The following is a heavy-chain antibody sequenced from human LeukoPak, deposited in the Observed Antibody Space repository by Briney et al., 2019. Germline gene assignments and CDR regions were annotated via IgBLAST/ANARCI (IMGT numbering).Heavy chain of an antibody. Sequence: GASVKVSCKASGYTFTSYYVHWVRQAPGQGLEWMGIINPSGGSTSYAQKFQGRVTMTRDTSTSTVYMELSSLRSEDTAVYYCARATVTTAHFDYWGQGTLVTVSS. CDR3: ARATVTTAHFDY. J-gene: IGHJ4*02. D-gene: IGHD4-17*01. CDR1: GYTFTSYY. V-gene: IGHV1-46*01. CDR2: INPSGGST.